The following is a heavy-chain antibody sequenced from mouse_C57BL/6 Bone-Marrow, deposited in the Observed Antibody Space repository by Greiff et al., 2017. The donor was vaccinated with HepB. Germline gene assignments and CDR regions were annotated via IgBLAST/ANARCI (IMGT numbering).Heavy chain of an antibody. D-gene: IGHD2-1*01. V-gene: IGHV7-3*01. CDR3: ARSYYGNFTAWFAY. Sequence: EVQGVESGGGLVQPGGSLSLSCAASGFTFTDYYMSWVRQPPGKALEWLGFIRNKANGYTTEYSASVKGRFTISRDNSQSILYLQMNALRAEDSATYYCARSYYGNFTAWFAYWGQGTLVTVSA. CDR2: IRNKANGYTT. J-gene: IGHJ3*01. CDR1: GFTFTDYY.